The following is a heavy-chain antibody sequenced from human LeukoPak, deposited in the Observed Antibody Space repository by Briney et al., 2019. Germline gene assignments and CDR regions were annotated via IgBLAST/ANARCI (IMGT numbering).Heavy chain of an antibody. J-gene: IGHJ4*02. V-gene: IGHV3-21*01. CDR2: ISSSSSYI. D-gene: IGHD5-18*01. CDR1: GFTFSSYS. CDR3: ARGVLSGWAAMAFDY. Sequence: GGSLRLSCAASGFTFSSYSMNWVRQAPGKGLEWVSSISSSSSYIYYADSVKGRFTISRDNAKNSPYLQMNSLRAEDTAVYYCARGVLSGWAAMAFDYWGQGTLVTVSS.